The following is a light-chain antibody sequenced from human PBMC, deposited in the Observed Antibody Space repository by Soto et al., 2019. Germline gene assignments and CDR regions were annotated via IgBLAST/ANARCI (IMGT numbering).Light chain of an antibody. CDR3: QQYNNWPRT. V-gene: IGKV3D-20*01. J-gene: IGKJ3*01. Sequence: EIVLTQSPATLSLSPGERATLSCGASQSVSGTYLAWYQQKPGLAPRLLIYGASSRATGIPDRFSGSGSGTEFTLTISSLQSEDFAVYYCQQYNNWPRTFGPGTKVDI. CDR2: GAS. CDR1: QSVSGTY.